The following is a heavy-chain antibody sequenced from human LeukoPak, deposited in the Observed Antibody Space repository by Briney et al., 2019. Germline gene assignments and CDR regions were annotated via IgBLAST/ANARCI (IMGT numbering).Heavy chain of an antibody. D-gene: IGHD2-21*02. Sequence: GGSLRLSCAASGFTFSSYSMNWVRQAPGKGLEWVANIKQDGSEKKYVDSVKGRFTISRDNAKNSLYLQMNSLRADDTAVYYCARGPLPVTYSFDYWGQGTLVTVSS. CDR1: GFTFSSYS. CDR2: IKQDGSEK. V-gene: IGHV3-7*04. J-gene: IGHJ4*02. CDR3: ARGPLPVTYSFDY.